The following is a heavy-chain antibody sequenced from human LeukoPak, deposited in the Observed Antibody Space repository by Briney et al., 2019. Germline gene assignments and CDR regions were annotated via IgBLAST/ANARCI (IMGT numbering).Heavy chain of an antibody. J-gene: IGHJ4*02. Sequence: PSETLSLTCIVSGGYISSSSYYWGWIRQPPGKGLEWIGCITDDGSTSYNPSLKSRVTTSVDTSKNQFSLKLSSVTAADTAVYYCAMYRGLTMFDYWGQGTLVTVSS. D-gene: IGHD3/OR15-3a*01. CDR3: AMYRGLTMFDY. V-gene: IGHV4-39*01. CDR1: GGYISSSSYY. CDR2: ITDDGST.